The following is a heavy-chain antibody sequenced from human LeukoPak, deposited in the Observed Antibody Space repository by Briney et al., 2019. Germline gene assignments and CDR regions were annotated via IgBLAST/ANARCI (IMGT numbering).Heavy chain of an antibody. V-gene: IGHV4-59*01. Sequence: PSETLSLTCTVSGGSISSFFWSWIRQPPGKGLEWIGSMRYSGDTKYNPSLKSRVSLSIDTSNQQFSLRLSSVTAADTAVYYCARDLELERNRWNYFESWGQGTLVTVSS. CDR2: MRYSGDT. J-gene: IGHJ4*02. CDR3: ARDLELERNRWNYFES. D-gene: IGHD1-1*01. CDR1: GGSISSFF.